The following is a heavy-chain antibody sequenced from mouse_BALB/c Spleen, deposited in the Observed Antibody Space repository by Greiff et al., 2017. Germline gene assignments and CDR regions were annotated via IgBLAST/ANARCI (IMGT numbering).Heavy chain of an antibody. CDR2: ILPGSGST. D-gene: IGHD2-1*01. Sequence: VQLQQSGAELMKLGASVKISCKATGYTFSSYWIEWVKQRPGHGLEWIGEILPGSGSTNYNEKFKGKATFTADTSSNTAYMQLSSLTSEDSAVYYCANGNYADVWGAGTTVTVSS. V-gene: IGHV1-9*01. CDR3: ANGNYADV. J-gene: IGHJ1*01. CDR1: GYTFSSYW.